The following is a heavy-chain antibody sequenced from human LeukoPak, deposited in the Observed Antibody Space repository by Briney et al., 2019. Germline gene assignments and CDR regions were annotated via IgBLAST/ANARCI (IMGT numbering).Heavy chain of an antibody. CDR2: ISSNGGTT. CDR1: GFTFSSYT. J-gene: IGHJ4*02. CDR3: VKEFCSGGSCYMDY. D-gene: IGHD2-15*01. Sequence: GGSLRLSCSASGFTFSSYTMHWVRQAPGKGLEYVSTISSNGGTTYYADSVKGRFTISRDNSKDTPYLQMSSLRAEDTAVYYCVKEFCSGGSCYMDYWGQGTLVTVSA. V-gene: IGHV3-64D*09.